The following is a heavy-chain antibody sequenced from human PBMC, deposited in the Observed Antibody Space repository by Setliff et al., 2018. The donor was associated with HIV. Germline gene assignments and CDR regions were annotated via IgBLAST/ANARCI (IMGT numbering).Heavy chain of an antibody. D-gene: IGHD3-22*01. V-gene: IGHV4-34*01. CDR2: ISHGGRS. J-gene: IGHJ4*02. CDR3: ALLEVPLIEGISPAL. Sequence: SQTLSLTCAVYNGSFGEYYWTWVRQPPGKELEWIVEISHGGRSTYNPSLKSRVAISVDTSKNQFSLKLNTVTAADTALYFCALLEVPLIEGISPALWGQGTLVTVSS. CDR1: NGSFGEYY.